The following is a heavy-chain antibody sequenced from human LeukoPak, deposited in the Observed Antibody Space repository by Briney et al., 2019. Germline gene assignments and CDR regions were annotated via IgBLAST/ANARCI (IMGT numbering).Heavy chain of an antibody. CDR3: AHRGEGSASYYDFDY. Sequence: SGPTLVKPTQTLTLTCTFSGFSLSSSGVGVGWIRQTPGKALEWLAVIYWDDDKRYITSLKSRLTITKDTSKNQVVLTMTNMDPVDTATYYCAHRGEGSASYYDFDYWGQGTLVTVSS. CDR2: IYWDDDK. J-gene: IGHJ4*02. D-gene: IGHD3-10*01. CDR1: GFSLSSSGVG. V-gene: IGHV2-5*02.